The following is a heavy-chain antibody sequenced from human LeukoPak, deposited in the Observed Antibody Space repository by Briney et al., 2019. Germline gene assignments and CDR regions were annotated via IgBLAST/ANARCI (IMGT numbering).Heavy chain of an antibody. CDR2: IWYDGSNK. D-gene: IGHD6-19*01. J-gene: IGHJ1*01. CDR1: GFTFSSLW. V-gene: IGHV3-33*08. Sequence: GGSLRLSCAASGFTFSSLWMHWVRQAPGKGLEWVAVIWYDGSNKYYADSVKGRFTISRDNSKNTLYLQMNSLRAEDTAVYYCARAVAGTDEYFQHWGQGTLVTVSS. CDR3: ARAVAGTDEYFQH.